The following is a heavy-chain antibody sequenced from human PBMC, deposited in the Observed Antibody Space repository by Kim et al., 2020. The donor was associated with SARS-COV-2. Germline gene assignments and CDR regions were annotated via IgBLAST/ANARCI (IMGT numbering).Heavy chain of an antibody. CDR1: GGSISSYY. Sequence: SETLSLTCTVSGGSISSYYWSWIRQPPGKGLEWIGYIYYSGSTNYNPSLKSRVTISVDTSKNQFSLKLSSVTAADTAVYYCARESDWGAFDIWGQGTMVT. CDR3: ARESDWGAFDI. CDR2: IYYSGST. D-gene: IGHD2-21*01. J-gene: IGHJ3*02. V-gene: IGHV4-59*01.